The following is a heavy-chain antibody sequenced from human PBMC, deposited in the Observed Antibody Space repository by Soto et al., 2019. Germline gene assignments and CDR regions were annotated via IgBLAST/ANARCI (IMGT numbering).Heavy chain of an antibody. J-gene: IGHJ5*02. Sequence: GASVKVSCKASGGTFSSYAISWVRQAPGQGLEWMGGIIPIFGTANYAQKFQGRVTITADESTSTAYMELSSLRSEDTAVYYCARDFRPYYYDSSGYSWFDPWGQGTLVPSPQ. V-gene: IGHV1-69*13. CDR1: GGTFSSYA. CDR3: ARDFRPYYYDSSGYSWFDP. D-gene: IGHD3-22*01. CDR2: IIPIFGTA.